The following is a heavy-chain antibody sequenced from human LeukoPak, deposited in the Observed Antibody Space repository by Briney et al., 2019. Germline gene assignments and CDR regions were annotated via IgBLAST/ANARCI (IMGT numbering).Heavy chain of an antibody. CDR1: GGSISSYY. J-gene: IGHJ5*02. Sequence: SETLSLTCTVSGGSISSYYWSWIRQPPGKGLEWIGYIYHSGSTNYNPSLKSRVTISVDTSKNQFSLKLSSVTAADTAVYYCARYYFWSGYNWFDPWGQGTLVTVSS. V-gene: IGHV4-59*01. CDR3: ARYYFWSGYNWFDP. CDR2: IYHSGST. D-gene: IGHD3-3*01.